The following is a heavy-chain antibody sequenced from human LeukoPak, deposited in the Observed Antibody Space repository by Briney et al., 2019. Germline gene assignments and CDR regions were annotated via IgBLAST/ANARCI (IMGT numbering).Heavy chain of an antibody. J-gene: IGHJ5*02. CDR1: GYTFTGYY. D-gene: IGHD3-3*01. CDR2: INPNSGGT. V-gene: IGHV1-2*02. Sequence: ASVKVSCKASGYTFTGYYMHWVRQAPGQGLEWIGWINPNSGGTNYAQKFQGRVTMTRDTSISTAYMELSRLRSDDTAVYYCARDRGFLEWLSQFDPWGQGTLVTVSS. CDR3: ARDRGFLEWLSQFDP.